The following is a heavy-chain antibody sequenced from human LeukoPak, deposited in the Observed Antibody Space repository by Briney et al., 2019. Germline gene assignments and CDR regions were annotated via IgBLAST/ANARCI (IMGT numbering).Heavy chain of an antibody. CDR3: AASLFAGQIDY. J-gene: IGHJ4*02. CDR1: GYTFTGYY. V-gene: IGHV1-2*02. D-gene: IGHD1-14*01. Sequence: ASVKVSCKASGYTFTGYYMHWVRQAPGQGLEWMGWINPNSGGTNCAQKFQGRVTMTRDTSISTAYMELSRLRSDDTAVYYCAASLFAGQIDYWGQGTLVTVSS. CDR2: INPNSGGT.